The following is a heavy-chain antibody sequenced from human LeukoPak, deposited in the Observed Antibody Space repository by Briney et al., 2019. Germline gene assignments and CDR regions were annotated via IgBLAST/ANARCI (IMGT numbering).Heavy chain of an antibody. Sequence: GGSLRLSCAASGFTFSSYWMSWVRQAPGKGLEWVAVISYDGSNKYYADSVKGRFTISRDNSKNTLYLQMNSLRAEDTAVYYCAKDLSYANWFDPWGQGTLVTVSS. CDR1: GFTFSSYW. CDR3: AKDLSYANWFDP. CDR2: ISYDGSNK. D-gene: IGHD1-26*01. J-gene: IGHJ5*02. V-gene: IGHV3-30*18.